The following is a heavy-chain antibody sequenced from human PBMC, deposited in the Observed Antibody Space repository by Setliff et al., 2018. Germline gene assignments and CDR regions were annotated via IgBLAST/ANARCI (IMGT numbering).Heavy chain of an antibody. V-gene: IGHV4-39*07. Sequence: SESLSLTCTVSGGSISSSSYYWVWIRQPPGKGLEWIGNIFYSGSTYYNPSLKSRVTISIDTPKNQFSLKLSSVTAADTAVYFCASTTYGYSYDYWGQGTLVTVSS. D-gene: IGHD5-18*01. J-gene: IGHJ4*02. CDR2: IFYSGST. CDR3: ASTTYGYSYDY. CDR1: GGSISSSSYY.